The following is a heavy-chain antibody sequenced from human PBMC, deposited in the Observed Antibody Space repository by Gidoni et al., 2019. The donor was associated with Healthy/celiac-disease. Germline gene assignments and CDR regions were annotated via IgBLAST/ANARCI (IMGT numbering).Heavy chain of an antibody. Sequence: QLQLQESGPGLVKPSATLSLTCTVSGGSISSSSYYWGWIRQPPGKGLEWIGSIYYSGSTYYNPSLKSRVTISVDTSKNQFSLKLSSVTAADTAVYYCARRAGYYYYMDVWGKGTTVTVSS. CDR1: GGSISSSSYY. CDR3: ARRAGYYYYMDV. D-gene: IGHD3-10*01. CDR2: IYYSGST. J-gene: IGHJ6*03. V-gene: IGHV4-39*01.